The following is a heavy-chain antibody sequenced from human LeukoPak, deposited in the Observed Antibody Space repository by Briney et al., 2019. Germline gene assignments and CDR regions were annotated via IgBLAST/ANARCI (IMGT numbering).Heavy chain of an antibody. Sequence: PSETLSLTCTVSGGSISSSSYYWGWIRQPPGKGLEWIGSIYYSGSTYYNPSLKSRVTISVDTSKNQFSLKLSSVTAADTAVYYCASLKVEDDAFDIWGQGTMATVSP. CDR3: ASLKVEDDAFDI. V-gene: IGHV4-39*01. J-gene: IGHJ3*02. CDR2: IYYSGST. CDR1: GGSISSSSYY.